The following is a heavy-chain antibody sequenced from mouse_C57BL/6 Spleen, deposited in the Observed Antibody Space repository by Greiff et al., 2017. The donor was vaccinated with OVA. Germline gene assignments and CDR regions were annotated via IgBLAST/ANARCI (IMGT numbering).Heavy chain of an antibody. CDR3: ARPSHGSSYGYFDV. CDR1: GFTFSSYT. D-gene: IGHD1-1*01. J-gene: IGHJ1*03. V-gene: IGHV5-9*01. Sequence: EVHLVESGGGLVKPGGSLKLSCAASGFTFSSYTMSWVRQTPEKRLEWVATISGGGGNTYYPDSVKGRFTISRDNAKNTLYLQMSSLRSEDTALYYCARPSHGSSYGYFDVWGTGTTVTVSS. CDR2: ISGGGGNT.